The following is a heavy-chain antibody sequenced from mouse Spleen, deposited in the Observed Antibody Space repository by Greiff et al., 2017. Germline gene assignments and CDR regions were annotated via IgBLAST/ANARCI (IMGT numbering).Heavy chain of an antibody. CDR3: ARQPPYYGSSYWFAY. Sequence: EVKVEESGGGLVKLGGSLKLSCAASGFTFSSYAMSWVRQTPEKRLEWVATISSGGGNTYYPDSVKGRFTISRDNAKNTLYLQMSSLKSEDTAMYYCARQPPYYGSSYWFAYWGQGTLVTVSA. CDR1: GFTFSSYA. V-gene: IGHV5-9*04. CDR2: ISSGGGNT. D-gene: IGHD1-1*01. J-gene: IGHJ3*01.